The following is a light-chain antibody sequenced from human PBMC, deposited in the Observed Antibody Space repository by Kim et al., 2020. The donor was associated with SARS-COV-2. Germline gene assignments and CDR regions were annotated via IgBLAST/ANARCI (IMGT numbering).Light chain of an antibody. J-gene: IGKJ1*01. CDR2: GTS. CDR1: ERTTFDS. Sequence: LSPGESATLSCRASERTTFDSLAWYQQKPGQPPWLLIYGTSKRATGIPDRFRGSGAGTDFTLTINRMEPEDFAVYYCQQYGPSRTFGQGTKVDIK. CDR3: QQYGPSRT. V-gene: IGKV3-20*01.